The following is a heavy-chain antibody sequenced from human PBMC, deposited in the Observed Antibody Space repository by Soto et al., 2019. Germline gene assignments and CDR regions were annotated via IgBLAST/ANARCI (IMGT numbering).Heavy chain of an antibody. CDR1: GGSISSGGYY. CDR3: ARSPEATVTAFDY. V-gene: IGHV4-31*03. Sequence: QVQLQESGPGLVTPSQTLSLTCTVSGGSISSGGYYWSWIRQHPGKGLEWIGYSYYSGSTYYNPSLKIRVTISVDTSKNQFSLKLSSVSAADTSVYYCARSPEATVTAFDYLVQGTLVTVSS. D-gene: IGHD4-17*01. J-gene: IGHJ4*02. CDR2: SYYSGST.